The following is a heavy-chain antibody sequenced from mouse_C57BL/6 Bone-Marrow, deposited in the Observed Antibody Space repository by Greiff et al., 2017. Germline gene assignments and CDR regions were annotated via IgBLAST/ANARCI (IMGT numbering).Heavy chain of an antibody. J-gene: IGHJ4*01. V-gene: IGHV1-26*01. Sequence: EVKLQQSGPELVKPGASVKISCKASGYTFTDYYMNWVKQSHGKSLEWIGDINPNNGGTSYNQKFKGKATLTVDKSSSTAYMELRSLTSEDSAVYYCARWDAMDYWGQGTSVTVSS. CDR3: ARWDAMDY. CDR2: INPNNGGT. CDR1: GYTFTDYY.